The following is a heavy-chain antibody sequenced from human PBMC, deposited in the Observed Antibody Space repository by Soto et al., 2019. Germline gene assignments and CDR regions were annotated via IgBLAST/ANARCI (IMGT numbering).Heavy chain of an antibody. D-gene: IGHD3-22*01. Sequence: LGESLKISCKGSGYSFTSYWISWVRQMPGKGLEWMGRIDPSDSYTNYSPSFQGHVTISADKSISTAYLQWSSLKASDTAMYYCASHSRALGYYYGMDVWGQGTTVTVSS. CDR2: IDPSDSYT. CDR3: ASHSRALGYYYGMDV. CDR1: GYSFTSYW. J-gene: IGHJ6*02. V-gene: IGHV5-10-1*01.